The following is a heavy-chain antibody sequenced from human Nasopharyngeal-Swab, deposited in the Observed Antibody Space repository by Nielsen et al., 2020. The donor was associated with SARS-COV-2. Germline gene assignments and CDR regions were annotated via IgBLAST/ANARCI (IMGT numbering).Heavy chain of an antibody. J-gene: IGHJ3*02. V-gene: IGHV4-39*07. D-gene: IGHD3-22*01. CDR2: IYYSGST. CDR3: ARGEPYYDSSGYYLGVYVFDI. Sequence: RQAPGKGLEWIGSIYYSGSTYYNPSLKSRVTISVDTSKNQFSLKLSSVTAADTAVYYCARGEPYYDSSGYYLGVYVFDIWGQGTMVTVSS.